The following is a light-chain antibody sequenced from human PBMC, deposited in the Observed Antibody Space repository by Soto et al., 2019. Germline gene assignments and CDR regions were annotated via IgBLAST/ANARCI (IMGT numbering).Light chain of an antibody. CDR1: NIGNKS. V-gene: IGLV3-21*02. J-gene: IGLJ3*02. Sequence: SFELTQPPSVSVAPGQTAMITCGRNNIGNKSVHWYHQRPGQAPVLVVYDDDDRPSGIPERFSGSNSGNTATLTISRVEAGDEADYYCQVWNSSSDPWVFGGGTKLTVL. CDR3: QVWNSSSDPWV. CDR2: DDD.